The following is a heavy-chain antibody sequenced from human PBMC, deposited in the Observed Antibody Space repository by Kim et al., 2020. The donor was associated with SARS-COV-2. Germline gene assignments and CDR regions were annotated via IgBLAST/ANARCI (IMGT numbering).Heavy chain of an antibody. Sequence: GGSLRLSCAASGFTFSIFGMHWVRQAPGKGLEWVGVIWYDGSNKYYADSVKGLFTISRYNSKNTLYQQMNSLRAEDTAVYYCARDTGYSSGWYSRYYYY. D-gene: IGHD6-19*01. CDR1: GFTFSIFG. CDR3: ARDTGYSSGWYSRYYYY. J-gene: IGHJ6*03. CDR2: IWYDGSNK. V-gene: IGHV3-33*01.